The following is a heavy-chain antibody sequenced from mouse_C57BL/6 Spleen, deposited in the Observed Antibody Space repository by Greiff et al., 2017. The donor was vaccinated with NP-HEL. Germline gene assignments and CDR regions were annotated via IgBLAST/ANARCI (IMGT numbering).Heavy chain of an antibody. D-gene: IGHD1-1*01. Sequence: EVQGVESGGGLVQPGGSLKLSCAASGFTFSDYYMYWVRQTPEKRLEWVAYISNGGGSTYYPDTVKGRFTISRDNAKNTLYLQMSRLKSEDTAMYYCARQDWNYYGSSSFAYWGQGTLVTVSA. CDR3: ARQDWNYYGSSSFAY. J-gene: IGHJ3*01. CDR2: ISNGGGST. V-gene: IGHV5-12*01. CDR1: GFTFSDYY.